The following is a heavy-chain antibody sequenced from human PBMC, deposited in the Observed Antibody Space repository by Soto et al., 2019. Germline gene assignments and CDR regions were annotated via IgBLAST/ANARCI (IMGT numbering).Heavy chain of an antibody. V-gene: IGHV3-30*03. J-gene: IGHJ1*01. CDR2: ISNDGSNK. D-gene: IGHD2-2*01. CDR1: GLTFNTYA. Sequence: QVQLVESGGGVGQPGTSLRLSCAASGLTFNTYAMNWIRLAPGKGLEWVAVISNDGSNKYYADSVKGRFTISRDNSKNTVYLQMNSLRGEDTGLDYCASGRGYCSESSCSYFDYFQHWGQGAWSSSPQ. CDR3: ASGRGYCSESSCSYFDYFQH.